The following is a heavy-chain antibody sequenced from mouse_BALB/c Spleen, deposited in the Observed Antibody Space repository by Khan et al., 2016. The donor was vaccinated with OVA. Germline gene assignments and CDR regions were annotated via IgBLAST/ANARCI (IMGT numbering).Heavy chain of an antibody. CDR1: GFTFSTYG. D-gene: IGHD1-1*01. Sequence: EVELVESGGDLVKPGGSLKLSCAASGFTFSTYGMSWVRQTPDKRLEWVATISSGGHYTYYPDSVKGRFTISRDNAKNSLYLQMTSLKSEDTAIYYCERLAYYYNSEGFAYWGQGTLVTVSA. V-gene: IGHV5-6*01. J-gene: IGHJ3*01. CDR3: ERLAYYYNSEGFAY. CDR2: ISSGGHYT.